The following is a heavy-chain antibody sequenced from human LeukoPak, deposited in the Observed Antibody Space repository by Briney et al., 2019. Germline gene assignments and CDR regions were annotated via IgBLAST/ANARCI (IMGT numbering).Heavy chain of an antibody. V-gene: IGHV1-2*02. Sequence: ASVEVSCKASAYTFTDYHVHWVRQAPGQGLEWMGWSHPSSGGAGYAQKFQGRVSMTGDTSISTAYMQLTRLTSDDTAVYYCGIKRIRGDPFDYWGQGTLVTVSS. D-gene: IGHD3-10*01. CDR2: SHPSSGGA. CDR3: GIKRIRGDPFDY. J-gene: IGHJ4*02. CDR1: AYTFTDYH.